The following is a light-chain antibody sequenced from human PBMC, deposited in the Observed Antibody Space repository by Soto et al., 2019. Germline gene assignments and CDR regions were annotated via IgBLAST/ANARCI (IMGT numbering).Light chain of an antibody. CDR3: QQYYSYPRT. CDR1: QGISSY. Sequence: IQMTPSPSTLSGSVVDRVTITCRASQGISSYLAWYQQKPGKAPKLLIYAASTLQSGVPSRFSGSGSGTDFTLTISCLQSEDFATYYCQQYYSYPRTFGQGTKVDIK. CDR2: AAS. V-gene: IGKV1-8*01. J-gene: IGKJ1*01.